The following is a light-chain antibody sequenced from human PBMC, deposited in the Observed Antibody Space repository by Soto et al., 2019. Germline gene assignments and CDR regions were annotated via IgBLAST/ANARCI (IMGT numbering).Light chain of an antibody. CDR3: QQYDNLLGT. J-gene: IGKJ1*01. CDR1: QDISNY. CDR2: DAS. Sequence: DIQMTQSPSSLSASVGDRVTITCQASQDISNYLNWYQQKPGKAPKLLIYDASNLETGVPSRFSGSGSGTDSTFTISSLQPEDIATYYCQQYDNLLGTFGQGTKVEIK. V-gene: IGKV1-33*01.